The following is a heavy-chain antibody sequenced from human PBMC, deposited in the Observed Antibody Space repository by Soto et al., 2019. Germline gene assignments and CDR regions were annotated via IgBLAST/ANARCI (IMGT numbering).Heavy chain of an antibody. Sequence: PGGSLRFSCAASGVTVSSNYMSWVRQAPGKGLEWVSVIYSGGSTHYADSVKGRFTISRDNSKNTLYLQMNSLRAEDTAVYYCARVGGYSSSWRLDYWGQGTLVTVSS. D-gene: IGHD6-13*01. CDR3: ARVGGYSSSWRLDY. CDR1: GVTVSSNY. J-gene: IGHJ4*02. CDR2: IYSGGST. V-gene: IGHV3-53*01.